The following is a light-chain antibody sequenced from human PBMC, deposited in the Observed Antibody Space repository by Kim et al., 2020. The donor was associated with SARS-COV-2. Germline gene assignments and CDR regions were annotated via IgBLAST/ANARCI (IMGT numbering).Light chain of an antibody. Sequence: GQSITISCTGTSSDVGGSNFVSWYQQHPGKAPKLMIYDVDKRPSGVSDRFSGSKSDNTASLTISGLQAEDEANYYCSSYRNTNTLIFGGGTQLTVL. V-gene: IGLV2-14*03. J-gene: IGLJ2*01. CDR1: SSDVGGSNF. CDR2: DVD. CDR3: SSYRNTNTLI.